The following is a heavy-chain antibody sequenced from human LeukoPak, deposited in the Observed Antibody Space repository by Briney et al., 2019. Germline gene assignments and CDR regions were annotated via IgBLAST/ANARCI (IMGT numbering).Heavy chain of an antibody. V-gene: IGHV3-7*01. D-gene: IGHD5-12*01. CDR2: IKQDGSGK. CDR1: GFTFSSYW. CDR3: ARDQGHIVATRLDY. Sequence: PGGSLRLSCAASGFTFSSYWMSWVRQAPGKGLEWVANIKQDGSGKYYVDSVKGRFTISRDNAKNSLYLQMNGLRAEDTAVYYCARDQGHIVATRLDYWGQGTLVTVSS. J-gene: IGHJ4*02.